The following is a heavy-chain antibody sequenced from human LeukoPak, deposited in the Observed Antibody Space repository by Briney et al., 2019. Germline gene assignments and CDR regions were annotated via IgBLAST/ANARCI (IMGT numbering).Heavy chain of an antibody. V-gene: IGHV3-21*01. CDR1: GFTFSTYR. CDR2: ISTSDSYI. Sequence: PGGSLRLSCAASGFTFSTYRMNWVRQAPGKGLEWVSSISTSDSYIYYADSVKGRFTISRDNAKNSLYLQMRSLRAEDTAVYYCARSSSGSFDYWGQGTLVTVSS. D-gene: IGHD3-22*01. CDR3: ARSSSGSFDY. J-gene: IGHJ4*02.